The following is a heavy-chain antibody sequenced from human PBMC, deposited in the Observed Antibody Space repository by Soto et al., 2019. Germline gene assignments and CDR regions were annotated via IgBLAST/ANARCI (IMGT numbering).Heavy chain of an antibody. CDR2: IKEDGSEK. D-gene: IGHD6-6*01. CDR1: GFTLSSYW. V-gene: IGHV3-7*03. J-gene: IGHJ6*02. CDR3: ARGGSRSSFFYYYYGMDV. Sequence: EVQLVESGGGLVQPGGSLRLSCAASGFTLSSYWMNWVRQAPGKGLEWVANIKEDGSEKNYVDSVKGRFTISRDNAKNSLYLQMNSLRAEDTAVYYCARGGSRSSFFYYYYGMDVWGQGTTVIVSS.